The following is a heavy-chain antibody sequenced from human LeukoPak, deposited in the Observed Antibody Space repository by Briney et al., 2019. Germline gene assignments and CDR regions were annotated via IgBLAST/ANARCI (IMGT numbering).Heavy chain of an antibody. Sequence: GRSLRLSCAASGFTFDDYAMHWVRQAPRKGLEWVSGISWNSGSIGYADSVKGRFTISRDNAKNSLYLQMNSLRAEDTALYYCAKGDSYGPDYWGQGTLVTVSS. J-gene: IGHJ4*02. CDR2: ISWNSGSI. V-gene: IGHV3-9*01. CDR1: GFTFDDYA. D-gene: IGHD5-18*01. CDR3: AKGDSYGPDY.